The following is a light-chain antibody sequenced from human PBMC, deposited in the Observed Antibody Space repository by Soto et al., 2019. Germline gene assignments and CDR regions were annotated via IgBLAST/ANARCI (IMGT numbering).Light chain of an antibody. V-gene: IGLV2-14*01. J-gene: IGLJ1*01. Sequence: QSVLTQPASVSGSPGQSITISCAGTSSDVGGYNYVSLYQQHPGNAPKLMIYDVRNRPSGVSNRFSGSKSVNTASLTISGLQAEDEADYYCSSYTTISTYVFGTGTKVTVL. CDR1: SSDVGGYNY. CDR2: DVR. CDR3: SSYTTISTYV.